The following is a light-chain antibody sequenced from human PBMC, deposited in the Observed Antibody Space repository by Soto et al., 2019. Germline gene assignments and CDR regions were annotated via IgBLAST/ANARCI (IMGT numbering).Light chain of an antibody. CDR3: SSYAGSSNV. Sequence: QSALTQPPSASGSPGQSVAISCTGTSSDVGGYNYVSWYQQHPGKAPKLMIYEVNKRPSGVPDRFSGSKSGNTASLTVSGLQAEDEADYYCSSYAGSSNVFGPWIKVTVL. J-gene: IGLJ1*01. CDR2: EVN. CDR1: SSDVGGYNY. V-gene: IGLV2-8*01.